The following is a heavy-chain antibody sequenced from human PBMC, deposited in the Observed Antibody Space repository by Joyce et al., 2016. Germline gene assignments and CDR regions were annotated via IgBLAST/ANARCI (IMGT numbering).Heavy chain of an antibody. CDR1: GFSLSNPTMG. CDR2: IFSHDET. V-gene: IGHV2-26*01. D-gene: IGHD6-19*01. CDR3: ARTEYSSGWSLFDY. J-gene: IGHJ4*02. Sequence: QVTLKESGPVLVKPTETLTLTCTVSGFSLSNPTMGVSWIRQPPGKALEWLAHIFSHDETSYQTSLMGRLTISRDTSKSQVVRTMTNMDPVDTATYFCARTEYSSGWSLFDYWGQGTLVTVSS.